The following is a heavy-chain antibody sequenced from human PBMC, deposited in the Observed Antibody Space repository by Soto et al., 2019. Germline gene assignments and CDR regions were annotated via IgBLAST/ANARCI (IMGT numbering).Heavy chain of an antibody. CDR1: GGSISSYY. CDR2: IYYSGST. D-gene: IGHD5-12*01. V-gene: IGHV4-59*01. CDR3: ASGDLSGYDSYFDY. J-gene: IGHJ4*02. Sequence: SETLSLTCTVSGGSISSYYWSWIRQPPGKGLEWIGYIYYSGSTNYNPSLKSRVTISVDTSKNQFSLKLSSVTAADTAVYYCASGDLSGYDSYFDYWGQGTLVTVSS.